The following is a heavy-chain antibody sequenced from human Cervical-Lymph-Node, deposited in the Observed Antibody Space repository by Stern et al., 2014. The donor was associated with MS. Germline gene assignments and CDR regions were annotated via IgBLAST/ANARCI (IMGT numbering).Heavy chain of an antibody. CDR3: ARDRGYYYGMDV. J-gene: IGHJ6*02. CDR2: IFDSGNT. D-gene: IGHD3-10*01. V-gene: IGHV4-31*03. Sequence: VQLVESGPGLVKPSQTLSLICTVSGVSISSGGYFWTRIRQRPGKGLEWIGNIFDSGNTQYNPSLKSRVTIVVDTSKTHFSLKMSSVTAADTAVYFCARDRGYYYGMDVWGQGTTVTVSS. CDR1: GVSISSGGYF.